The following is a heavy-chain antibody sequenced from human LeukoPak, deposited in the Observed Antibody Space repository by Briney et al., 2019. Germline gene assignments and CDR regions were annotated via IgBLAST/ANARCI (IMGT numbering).Heavy chain of an antibody. J-gene: IGHJ4*02. CDR1: GYTFTSYD. CDR2: MNPNSGNT. Sequence: ASVKVSCKASGYTFTSYDINWVRQATGQGLEWMGWMNPNSGNTGYAQKFQGRVTMTRNTSIGTAYMELSSLRSEDTAVYYCARGPDILTGYPFDYWGQGTLVTVSS. CDR3: ARGPDILTGYPFDY. V-gene: IGHV1-8*01. D-gene: IGHD3-9*01.